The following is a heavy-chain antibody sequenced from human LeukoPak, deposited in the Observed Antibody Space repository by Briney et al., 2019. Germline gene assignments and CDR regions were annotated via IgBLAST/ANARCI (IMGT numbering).Heavy chain of an antibody. J-gene: IGHJ4*02. D-gene: IGHD2-2*02. CDR2: IYYSGST. CDR3: ARFGSPPYTGYFDY. CDR1: GGSISRGGYY. Sequence: SETLSLTCTVSGGSISRGGYYWSWIRQHPGKGLEWIGYIYYSGSTYYNPSLKSRVTISVDTSKNQFSLKLSSVTAADTAVYYCARFGSPPYTGYFDYWGQGTLVTVSS. V-gene: IGHV4-31*03.